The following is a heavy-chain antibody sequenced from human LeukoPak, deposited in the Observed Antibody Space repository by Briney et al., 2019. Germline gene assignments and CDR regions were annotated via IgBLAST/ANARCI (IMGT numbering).Heavy chain of an antibody. CDR3: AKVLTWIQLFIDY. V-gene: IGHV3-30*02. Sequence: PGGSLRLSCAASGFTFSSYGMHWVRQAPGKGLEWVAFIRYDGSNKYYADSVKGRFTISRDNSKNTLYLQMNSLRAEDTAVYYCAKVLTWIQLFIDYWGQGTLVTVSS. J-gene: IGHJ4*02. CDR1: GFTFSSYG. D-gene: IGHD5-18*01. CDR2: IRYDGSNK.